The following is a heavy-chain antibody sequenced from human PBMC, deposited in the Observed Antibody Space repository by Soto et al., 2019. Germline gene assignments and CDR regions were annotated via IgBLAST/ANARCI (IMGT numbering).Heavy chain of an antibody. CDR2: INPSGGST. CDR3: ARDGTFGYSYGSGVENWFAF. V-gene: IGHV1-46*01. D-gene: IGHD5-18*01. CDR1: GYTFTSYY. J-gene: IGHJ5*01. Sequence: EASVKVSCKASGYTFTSYYMHWVRQAPGQGLGWMGIINPSGGSTSYAQKFQGRVTMTSDTSTSTVYMELSSLRSEDTAVYYCARDGTFGYSYGSGVENWFAFWGQGTLVTGSS.